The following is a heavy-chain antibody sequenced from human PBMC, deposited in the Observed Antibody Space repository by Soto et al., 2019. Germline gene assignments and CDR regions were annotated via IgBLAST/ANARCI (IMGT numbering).Heavy chain of an antibody. CDR2: IWYDGSNK. CDR1: GFTFSSYG. V-gene: IGHV3-33*01. J-gene: IGHJ3*01. CDR3: ARTFVVGGAFDL. Sequence: QVQLVESGGGVVQPGRSLRLSCAASGFTFSSYGMHWVRQAPGKGLEWVAVIWYDGSNKYYADSVKGRFTISRDNSKNTLYLQMNSLSAEDTAVYYCARTFVVGGAFDLWGQGTMVTVSS. D-gene: IGHD2-15*01.